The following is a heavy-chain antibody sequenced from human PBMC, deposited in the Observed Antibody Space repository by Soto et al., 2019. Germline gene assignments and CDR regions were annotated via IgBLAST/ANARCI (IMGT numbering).Heavy chain of an antibody. V-gene: IGHV3-30*18. J-gene: IGHJ6*02. Sequence: QVQLVESGGGVVQPGTSLRLSCAASGFIISKYGMHWVRQAPGKGLEWVAVISYDGSNKYYAESVKGRFIISRDKSENTLYLQMNSLRAEDTALYYCAKDLGSGKPSYYYAMDVWGQGTTVTVSS. D-gene: IGHD3-10*01. CDR1: GFIISKYG. CDR3: AKDLGSGKPSYYYAMDV. CDR2: ISYDGSNK.